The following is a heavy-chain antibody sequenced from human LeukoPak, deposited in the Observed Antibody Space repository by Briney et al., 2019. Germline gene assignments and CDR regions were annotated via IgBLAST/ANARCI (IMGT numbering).Heavy chain of an antibody. V-gene: IGHV1-2*02. D-gene: IGHD6-13*01. Sequence: ASVKVSCKASGYTFTGYYIHWVRQAPGQGLEWMGWVNPSSGGAKYAQNFQGRVIMTTDTSVSTAYMELSSLRSDDTAVYYCARSSPPTYYHFYYYMDVWGKGSTVTVS. J-gene: IGHJ6*03. CDR1: GYTFTGYY. CDR3: ARSSPPTYYHFYYYMDV. CDR2: VNPSSGGA.